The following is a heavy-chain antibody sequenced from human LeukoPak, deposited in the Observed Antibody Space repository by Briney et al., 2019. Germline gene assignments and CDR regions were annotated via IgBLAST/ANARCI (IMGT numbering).Heavy chain of an antibody. Sequence: GSLRLSCAASGFTFSKAWMSWVRQAPGKGLEWVGQIKSKTDGGTTDYAAPVKGRFTISRDDSKNSLYLLMNSQKTEDTAVYYCTTEDYGDYVPDYWGQGTLVTVSS. J-gene: IGHJ4*02. V-gene: IGHV3-15*01. CDR3: TTEDYGDYVPDY. D-gene: IGHD4-17*01. CDR2: IKSKTDGGTT. CDR1: GFTFSKAW.